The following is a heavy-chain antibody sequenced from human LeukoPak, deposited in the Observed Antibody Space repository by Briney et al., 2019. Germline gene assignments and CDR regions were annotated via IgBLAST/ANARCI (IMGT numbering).Heavy chain of an antibody. CDR2: IYYSGST. Sequence: SETLSLTCTVSGGSISGFYWSWIRQPPGKGLEWIGYIYYSGSTSYNPSLKSRVTISVDTSKNQFSLKLSSVTAADTAVYYCASPVFPDYWGQGTLVTVSS. D-gene: IGHD2-21*01. V-gene: IGHV4-59*12. J-gene: IGHJ4*02. CDR1: GGSISGFY. CDR3: ASPVFPDY.